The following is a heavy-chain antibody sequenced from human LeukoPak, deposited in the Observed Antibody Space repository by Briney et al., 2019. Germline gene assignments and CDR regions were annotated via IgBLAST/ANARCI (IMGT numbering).Heavy chain of an antibody. J-gene: IGHJ4*02. CDR2: IIPIFGTA. CDR1: GGTFSSYA. CDR3: ARGAGGYCSGGSCYSGEPPLDY. D-gene: IGHD2-15*01. Sequence: ASVKGSCKAPGGTFSSYAISWVRPAPGQGLGWMGGIIPIFGTANYAQKFQGRVTLTADESTSTAYMELSSLRSEDTAVYYCARGAGGYCSGGSCYSGEPPLDYWGQGTLVTVSS. V-gene: IGHV1-69*13.